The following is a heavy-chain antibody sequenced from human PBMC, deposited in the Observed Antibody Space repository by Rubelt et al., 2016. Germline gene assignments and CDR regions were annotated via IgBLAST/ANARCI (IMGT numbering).Heavy chain of an antibody. V-gene: IGHV1-18*01. CDR1: GYTFTSYG. J-gene: IGHJ3*02. D-gene: IGHD5-24*01. Sequence: QVQLVQSGAEVKKPGASVKVSCKASGYTFTSYGISWVRQAPGQGLEWMGWISAYNGNTNYAQKLQGRVTMTTEPATSQAYMGMRRLRYDDTAVYYCVRRDGYNWDDACDILGQGTMVTVSS. CDR2: ISAYNGNT. CDR3: VRRDGYNWDDACDI.